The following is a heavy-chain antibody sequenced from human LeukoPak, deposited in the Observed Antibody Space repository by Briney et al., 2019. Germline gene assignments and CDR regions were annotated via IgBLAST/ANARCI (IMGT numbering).Heavy chain of an antibody. Sequence: PGGSLRLSCAASGFTFDAFGMTWVRQAPGKGLEWVSAIRGDAGSTGYADSVKGRFTISRDNAKNSLYLQMNSLRVEDTALYCCARVWAWGSGNYFDNWGQGTLVTVSS. D-gene: IGHD7-27*01. CDR1: GFTFDAFG. J-gene: IGHJ4*02. CDR3: ARVWAWGSGNYFDN. V-gene: IGHV3-20*04. CDR2: IRGDAGST.